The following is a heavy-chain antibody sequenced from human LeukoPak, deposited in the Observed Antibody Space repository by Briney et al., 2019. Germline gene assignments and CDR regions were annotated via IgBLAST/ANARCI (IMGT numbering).Heavy chain of an antibody. CDR3: ARPYCSDSTCYSISAFDI. V-gene: IGHV3-74*01. Sequence: GGSLRLSCAASGFTFSSYWMHWVRQAPGKGLVWVSRINGDGSGTNYADSEKGRFTISRDNAKNTLYLQLNSLRAEDTAVYYCARPYCSDSTCYSISAFDIWGQGTLVTVSS. CDR2: INGDGSGT. J-gene: IGHJ3*02. CDR1: GFTFSSYW. D-gene: IGHD2-15*01.